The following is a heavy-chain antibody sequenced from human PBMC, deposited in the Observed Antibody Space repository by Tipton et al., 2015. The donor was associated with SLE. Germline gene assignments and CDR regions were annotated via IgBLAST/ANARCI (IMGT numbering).Heavy chain of an antibody. J-gene: IGHJ4*02. Sequence: LRLSCTVSGGSISSYYWSWIRQPPGKGLEWIGYIYYSGSTNYNPSLKSRVTISVDTSKNQFSLKLSSVTAADTAVYYCARVIVGATSYLDYWGQGTLVTVSS. CDR1: GGSISSYY. D-gene: IGHD1-26*01. CDR2: IYYSGST. V-gene: IGHV4-59*01. CDR3: ARVIVGATSYLDY.